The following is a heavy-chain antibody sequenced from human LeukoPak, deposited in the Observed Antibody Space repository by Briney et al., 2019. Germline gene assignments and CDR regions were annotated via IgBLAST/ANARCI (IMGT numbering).Heavy chain of an antibody. CDR3: ARESASRWSRPYYFDY. J-gene: IGHJ4*02. CDR1: GFNFSIYG. V-gene: IGHV3-33*01. D-gene: IGHD6-13*01. Sequence: QPGRSLRHSCAASGFNFSIYGMHCVPQPPGRGLEWVAFLWYDGSNKYYADSVKGRFTISRDNSKNTLYLQKNSLRAEDTAVYFCARESASRWSRPYYFDYWGEGTLVTVSS. CDR2: LWYDGSNK.